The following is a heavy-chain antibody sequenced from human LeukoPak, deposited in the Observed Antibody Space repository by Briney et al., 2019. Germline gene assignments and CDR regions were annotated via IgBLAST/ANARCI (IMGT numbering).Heavy chain of an antibody. Sequence: GGSLRLSCAASGFTFSNAWMHWVRQAPGKGLVWVSRINSDGSSTSYADSVKGRFTISRDNAKNTLYLQMNSLRAEDTAVYYCARVGYYGSGSYYSRYYYYYGMDVWGQGTTVTVSS. CDR2: INSDGSST. J-gene: IGHJ6*02. D-gene: IGHD3-10*01. CDR3: ARVGYYGSGSYYSRYYYYYGMDV. V-gene: IGHV3-74*01. CDR1: GFTFSNAW.